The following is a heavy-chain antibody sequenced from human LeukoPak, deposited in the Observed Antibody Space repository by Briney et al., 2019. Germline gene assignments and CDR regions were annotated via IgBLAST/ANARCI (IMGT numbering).Heavy chain of an antibody. Sequence: SGTLSLTCAVSGYSISSGRYWGWIRQPPGKGLEWIGSVFHSGTTYYNPSLKSRVTMSVDTSKNQFSLNLRSVTAADTAVYYCARSLSTAGIDYWGQGTLVTVSS. V-gene: IGHV4-38-2*01. J-gene: IGHJ4*02. D-gene: IGHD2-2*01. CDR1: GYSISSGRY. CDR2: VFHSGTT. CDR3: ARSLSTAGIDY.